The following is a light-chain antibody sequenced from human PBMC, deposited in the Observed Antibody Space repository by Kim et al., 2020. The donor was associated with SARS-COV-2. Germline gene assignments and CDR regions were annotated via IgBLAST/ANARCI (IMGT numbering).Light chain of an antibody. CDR1: SSDVGGYIH. V-gene: IGLV2-14*01. CDR3: ASFTSSTTLV. J-gene: IGLJ3*02. Sequence: QSALTQPASVSGSPGQSSTISCTGTSSDVGGYIHVSWYQQHPGKAPKLIIYDVSKRPSGASDRFSGSKSANTASLTISGLQAEDEAEYYCASFTSSTTLVFGGGTKLTVL. CDR2: DVS.